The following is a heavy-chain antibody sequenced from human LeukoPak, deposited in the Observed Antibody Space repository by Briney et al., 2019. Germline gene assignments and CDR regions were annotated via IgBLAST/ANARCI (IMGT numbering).Heavy chain of an antibody. D-gene: IGHD1-26*01. CDR2: INPSGGST. CDR3: ARRVGATTSYFDY. CDR1: GYTFTSYY. V-gene: IGHV1-46*01. J-gene: IGHJ4*02. Sequence: GASVKVPCKASGYTFTSYYMHWVRQAPGQGLEWMGIINPSGGSTSYAQKFQGRVTMTRDMSTSTVYMELSSLRSEDTAVYYCARRVGATTSYFDYWGQGTLVTVSS.